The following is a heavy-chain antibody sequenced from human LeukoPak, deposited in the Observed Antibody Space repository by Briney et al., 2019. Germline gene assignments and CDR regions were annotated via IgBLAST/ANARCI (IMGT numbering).Heavy chain of an antibody. CDR1: GFTFSSYW. Sequence: PGGSLRLSCAASGFTFSSYWMSWVRQAPGKGLEWVANIKQDGSEKYYVDSVKGRFTVSRDNAKNSLYLQMNSLRAEDTAVYYCARYYYGSGSYFDYWGQGTLVTVSS. V-gene: IGHV3-7*01. D-gene: IGHD3-10*01. CDR2: IKQDGSEK. J-gene: IGHJ4*02. CDR3: ARYYYGSGSYFDY.